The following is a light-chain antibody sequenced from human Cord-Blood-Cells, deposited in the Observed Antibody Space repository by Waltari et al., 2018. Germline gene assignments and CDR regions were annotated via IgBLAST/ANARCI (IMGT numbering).Light chain of an antibody. Sequence: SSDLTQDPAVSVAVGQTVRITCQGNSLRSYYASWYKQKPGQAPVLVIYGKNNRPSGIPDRFSGSSSGNTASLTITGAQAEDEADYYCNSRDSSGNHWVFGGGTKLTVL. CDR3: NSRDSSGNHWV. CDR2: GKN. V-gene: IGLV3-19*01. CDR1: SLRSYY. J-gene: IGLJ3*02.